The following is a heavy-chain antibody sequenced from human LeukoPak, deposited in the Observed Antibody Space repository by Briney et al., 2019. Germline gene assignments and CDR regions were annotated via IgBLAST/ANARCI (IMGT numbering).Heavy chain of an antibody. J-gene: IGHJ4*02. CDR3: ARGSHYGSGRLFDY. V-gene: IGHV4-59*01. CDR2: ISYSGRT. Sequence: PSETLSLTCTVSGDTFSTYYWSWIRQPPGKGLEWIGYISYSGRTNYSPSLRSRVTLSLDTSKSQFSLKLSSVTAADTAFYYCARGSHYGSGRLFDYWGQGTLVTVSS. CDR1: GDTFSTYY. D-gene: IGHD3-10*01.